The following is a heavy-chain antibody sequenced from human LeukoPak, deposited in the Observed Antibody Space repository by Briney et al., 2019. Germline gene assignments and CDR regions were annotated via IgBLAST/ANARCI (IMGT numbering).Heavy chain of an antibody. CDR2: INHSGST. CDR1: GGSFSGYY. J-gene: IGHJ4*02. V-gene: IGHV4-34*01. CDR3: VRGRRMWVVPNYFDY. Sequence: SETLSLTCAVYGGSFSGYYWSWIRQPPGKGLEWIGEINHSGSTNYNPSLKSRVTISVDMSKNQFSLKLSSVTAADTAVYYCVRGRRMWVVPNYFDYWGQGTLVTVSS. D-gene: IGHD1-26*01.